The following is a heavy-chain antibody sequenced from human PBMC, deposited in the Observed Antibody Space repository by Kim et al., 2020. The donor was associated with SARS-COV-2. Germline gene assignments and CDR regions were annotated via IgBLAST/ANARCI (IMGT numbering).Heavy chain of an antibody. CDR1: GFTFSSYA. J-gene: IGHJ6*02. Sequence: GGSLRLSCAASGFTFSSYAMHWVRQAPGKGLEWVAVISYDGSNKYYADSVKGRFTISRDNSKNTLYLQMNSLRAEDTAVYYCARDQQQLVRWYYYGMDVWGQGTTVTVSS. D-gene: IGHD6-13*01. CDR2: ISYDGSNK. CDR3: ARDQQQLVRWYYYGMDV. V-gene: IGHV3-30*04.